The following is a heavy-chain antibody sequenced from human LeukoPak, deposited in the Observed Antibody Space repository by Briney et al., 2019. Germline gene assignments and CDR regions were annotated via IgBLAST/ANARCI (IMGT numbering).Heavy chain of an antibody. CDR2: IRYDGSNK. V-gene: IGHV3-30*02. CDR3: AXDXREXDALLWFGLFDY. CDR1: GFTFSSYG. Sequence: GGSLRLSCAASGFTFSSYGMHWVRQAPGKGLEWVAFIRYDGSNKYYADSVKGRFTISRDNSKNTLYLQMNSLRAEDTAVYYCAXDXREXDALLWFGLFDYWGQGTLVTVSS. D-gene: IGHD3-10*01. J-gene: IGHJ4*02.